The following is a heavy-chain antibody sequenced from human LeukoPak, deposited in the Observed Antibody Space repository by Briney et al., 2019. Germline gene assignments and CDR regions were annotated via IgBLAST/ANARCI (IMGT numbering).Heavy chain of an antibody. CDR3: AKDPLSWFYGMDV. CDR2: ISDDST. D-gene: IGHD3-22*01. CDR1: GFTSSNYA. V-gene: IGHV3-23*01. J-gene: IGHJ6*04. Sequence: GGSLRLSCAVSGFTSSNYAMSWVRQAPGEGLEWVSTISDDSTYYTDSVKGRFTISRDNSKNTLYLQMNSLRAEDTAVYYCAKDPLSWFYGMDVWGKGTTVTVSS.